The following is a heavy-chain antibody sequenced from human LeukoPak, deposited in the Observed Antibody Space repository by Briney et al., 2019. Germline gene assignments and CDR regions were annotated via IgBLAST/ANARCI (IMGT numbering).Heavy chain of an antibody. D-gene: IGHD6-19*01. CDR3: ALYGSGWNFDY. J-gene: IGHJ4*02. CDR2: ISAYNGHT. CDR1: GYTFTSYG. Sequence: ASMKVSCKASGYTFTSYGINWVRQAPGQGLEWMGWISAYNGHTNYAQKFQGRLAMTTDTSTSTAYMELRSLRSDDTAVYYCALYGSGWNFDYWGQGSLVTVSS. V-gene: IGHV1-18*01.